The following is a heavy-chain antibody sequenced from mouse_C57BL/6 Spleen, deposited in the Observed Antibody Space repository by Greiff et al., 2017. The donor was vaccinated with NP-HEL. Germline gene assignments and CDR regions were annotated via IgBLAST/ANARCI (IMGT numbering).Heavy chain of an antibody. J-gene: IGHJ4*01. V-gene: IGHV1-82*01. CDR1: GYAFSSSW. Sequence: LQESGPELVKPGASVKISCKASGYAFSSSWMNWVKQRPGKGLEWIGRIYPGDGDTNYNGKFKGKATLTADKSSSTAYMQLSSLTSEDSAVYFCARPTVVAHYYAMDYWGQGTSVTVSS. CDR2: IYPGDGDT. CDR3: ARPTVVAHYYAMDY. D-gene: IGHD1-1*01.